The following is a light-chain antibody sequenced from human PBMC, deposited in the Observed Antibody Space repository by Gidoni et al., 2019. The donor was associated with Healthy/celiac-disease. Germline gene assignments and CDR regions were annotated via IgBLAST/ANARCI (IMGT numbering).Light chain of an antibody. CDR3: QQYYSYLT. V-gene: IGKV1-8*01. Sequence: AIRMTQSPSSFSASIGDRVTITCRASQGISSYLAWYQQKPGKAPKLLIYAASTLQSGVPSRFSGSGSGTDFTLTISCLQSEDFATYYCQQYYSYLTFGPGTKVDIK. CDR1: QGISSY. J-gene: IGKJ3*01. CDR2: AAS.